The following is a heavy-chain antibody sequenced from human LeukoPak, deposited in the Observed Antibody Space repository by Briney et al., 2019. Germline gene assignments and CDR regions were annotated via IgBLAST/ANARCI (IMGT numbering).Heavy chain of an antibody. V-gene: IGHV4-59*01. D-gene: IGHD1-20*01. Sequence: SETLSLTCIVSGGSITSYYWSWIRQPPGKGLEWIGYSGSTNYNPSLKSRVTMSIDTSKNQFSLKLSSVTAADTAVYYCARSIIGTIKGFGWFDPWGQGTPVTVSS. CDR3: ARSIIGTIKGFGWFDP. J-gene: IGHJ5*02. CDR1: GGSITSYY. CDR2: SGST.